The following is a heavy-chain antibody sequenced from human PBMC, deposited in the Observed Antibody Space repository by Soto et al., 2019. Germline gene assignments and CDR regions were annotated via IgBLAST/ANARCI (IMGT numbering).Heavy chain of an antibody. Sequence: PGGPLNLSCAGSGFTFSRYGMHWVRQAPGKWLEWVAVIWYDGSNKYYADSVKGRFTISRDNSKNTLYLQMNSLRAEDTAVYYCARDKPRYSSGWYELYYFDYWGQGTLVTVSS. CDR2: IWYDGSNK. D-gene: IGHD6-19*01. V-gene: IGHV3-33*01. CDR3: ARDKPRYSSGWYELYYFDY. J-gene: IGHJ4*02. CDR1: GFTFSRYG.